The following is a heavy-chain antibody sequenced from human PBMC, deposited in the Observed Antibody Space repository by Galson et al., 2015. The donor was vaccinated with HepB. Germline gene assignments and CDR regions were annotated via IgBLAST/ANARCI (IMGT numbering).Heavy chain of an antibody. J-gene: IGHJ4*02. CDR3: GRDIYSRGARGTIDR. CDR2: ISPDGYYT. D-gene: IGHD3-22*01. V-gene: IGHV3-30*04. Sequence: SLRLSCAVSGFTFTNHAMHWVRQAPGKGLDWVAAISPDGYYTPYADSVKGRFTISRDNSKNTLDLQMNSLRADDTAVYYCGRDIYSRGARGTIDRWGQGTLVTVSS. CDR1: GFTFTNHA.